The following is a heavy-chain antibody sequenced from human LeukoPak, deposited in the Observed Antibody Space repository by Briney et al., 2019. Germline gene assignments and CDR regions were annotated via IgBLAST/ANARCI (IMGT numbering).Heavy chain of an antibody. CDR3: ARMGPDILTAYYPNFDY. D-gene: IGHD3-9*01. J-gene: IGHJ4*02. CDR1: GYTFTSYD. Sequence: ASVKVSCKASGYTFTSYDINWVRQATGQGLEWMGWMNPNSGNTGYAQKFQGRVTITRNTSISTAYMELSSLRSEDTAVYYCARMGPDILTAYYPNFDYWGQGTLVTVSS. CDR2: MNPNSGNT. V-gene: IGHV1-8*03.